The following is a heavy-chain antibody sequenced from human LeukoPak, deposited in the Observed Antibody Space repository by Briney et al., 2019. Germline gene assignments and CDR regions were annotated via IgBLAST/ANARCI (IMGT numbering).Heavy chain of an antibody. Sequence: SETLSLTCTVSGGSISSYYWSWIRQPPGKGLEWIGYIYYSGSTNYNPSLKSRVTISVDTSKNQFSLKLSSVTAADTAVYYCARDRYCTNGVCYLFDPWGQGTLVTVSS. V-gene: IGHV4-59*01. CDR2: IYYSGST. J-gene: IGHJ5*02. CDR1: GGSISSYY. D-gene: IGHD2-8*01. CDR3: ARDRYCTNGVCYLFDP.